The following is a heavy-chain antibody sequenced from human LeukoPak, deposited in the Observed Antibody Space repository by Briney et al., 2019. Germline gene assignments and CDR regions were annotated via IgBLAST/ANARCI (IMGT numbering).Heavy chain of an antibody. V-gene: IGHV3-30*18. CDR3: AKVPGYYGSGSYFGN. J-gene: IGHJ4*02. D-gene: IGHD3-10*01. CDR1: GFTLSSYG. CDR2: ISYAGSNK. Sequence: GGSLRLSCAPSGFTLSSYGMHWVRQAAGTGVEGVAVISYAGSNKYYAASVHGRFAISRDNSKNTLYRQMNSLRAEETAVCYCAKVPGYYGSGSYFGNWGQGALVTVSS.